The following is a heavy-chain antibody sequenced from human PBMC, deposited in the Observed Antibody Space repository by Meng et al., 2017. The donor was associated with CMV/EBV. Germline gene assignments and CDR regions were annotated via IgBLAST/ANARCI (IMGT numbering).Heavy chain of an antibody. Sequence: GESLKISCSASGFIFNCHYMDWVRRASGKGLEWVGRTGNKSDGYTTEYAASVKGRLNNSKDDSKTSVVLQMDSLETEETGVYYCARGAAVINHYSHGLDVWGQGTTVTVSS. CDR1: GFIFNCHY. V-gene: IGHV3-72*01. CDR3: ARGAAVINHYSHGLDV. J-gene: IGHJ6*02. D-gene: IGHD2-21*01. CDR2: TGNKSDGYTT.